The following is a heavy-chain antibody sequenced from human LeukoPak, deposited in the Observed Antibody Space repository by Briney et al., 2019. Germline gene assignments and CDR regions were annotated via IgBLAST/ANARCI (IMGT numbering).Heavy chain of an antibody. CDR1: GYTFTSYY. Sequence: ASVKVSCKASGYTFTSYYMHWVRQAPGQGLEWMGIINPSGGSTSYAQKFQGRVTMTRDTSISTAYMELSRLRSDDTAVYYCARGGSYDFWSGSLNHDAFDIWGQGTMVTVSS. CDR2: INPSGGST. D-gene: IGHD3-3*01. V-gene: IGHV1-46*01. J-gene: IGHJ3*02. CDR3: ARGGSYDFWSGSLNHDAFDI.